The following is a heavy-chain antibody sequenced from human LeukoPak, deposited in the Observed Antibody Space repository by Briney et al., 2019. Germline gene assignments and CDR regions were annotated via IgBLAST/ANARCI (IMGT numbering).Heavy chain of an antibody. V-gene: IGHV3-15*01. D-gene: IGHD2-2*01. Sequence: GGSLGLSCAASGFTFSNAWMSWVRQAPGKGLEWVGRIKSKTDGGTTDYAAPVKGRFTISRDDSKNTLYLQMNSLKTEDTAVYYCTTDYLIVVVPAATGAGDYWGQGTLVTVSS. CDR3: TTDYLIVVVPAATGAGDY. CDR1: GFTFSNAW. J-gene: IGHJ4*02. CDR2: IKSKTDGGTT.